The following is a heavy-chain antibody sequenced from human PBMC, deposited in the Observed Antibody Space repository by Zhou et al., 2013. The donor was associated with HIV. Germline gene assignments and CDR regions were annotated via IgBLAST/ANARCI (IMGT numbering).Heavy chain of an antibody. D-gene: IGHD1-1*01. Sequence: QVQLVQSGAEVKKPGSSVKVSCTASGVSFSSNTINWVRQAPGQGLEWVGGITPIFTTSKYAQKFQGRVTITADESTSTAYMELSSLRSEDTAVYFCARDLLPTSHWTDSYYYGMDVWGQGTTVTVSS. V-gene: IGHV1-69*12. J-gene: IGHJ6*02. CDR2: ITPIFTTS. CDR1: GVSFSSNT. CDR3: ARDLLPTSHWTDSYYYGMDV.